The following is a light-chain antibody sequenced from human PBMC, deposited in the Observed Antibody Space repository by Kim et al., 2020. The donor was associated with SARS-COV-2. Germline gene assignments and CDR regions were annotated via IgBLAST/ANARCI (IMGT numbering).Light chain of an antibody. J-gene: IGLJ1*01. CDR1: QLGDKY. CDR2: QDS. Sequence: SYELTQPPSVSVSPGQTASITCSGDQLGDKYACWYQQKPGQSPVLVIYQDSKRPSGIPERFSGSYSGNTATLTISGTQAMDEADYYCQAWDSSTYVFGTGTKVTVL. V-gene: IGLV3-1*01. CDR3: QAWDSSTYV.